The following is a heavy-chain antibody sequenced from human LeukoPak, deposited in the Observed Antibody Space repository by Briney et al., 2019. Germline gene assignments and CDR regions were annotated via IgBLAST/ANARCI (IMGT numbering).Heavy chain of an antibody. D-gene: IGHD3-22*01. Sequence: SVKVSCKASGGTFSSYAISWVRQAPGQGLEWMGRIIPIFGTANYAQKFQGRVTITADKSTSTAYMELSSLRSEDTAVYYCARGTGYYDSSGLVPFDYGGEGTLVTVSS. CDR3: ARGTGYYDSSGLVPFDY. J-gene: IGHJ4*02. CDR1: GGTFSSYA. CDR2: IIPIFGTA. V-gene: IGHV1-69*06.